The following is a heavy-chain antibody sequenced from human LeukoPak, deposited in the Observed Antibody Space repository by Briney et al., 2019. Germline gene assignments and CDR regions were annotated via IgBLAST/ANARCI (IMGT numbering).Heavy chain of an antibody. CDR1: GYSISNAYY. V-gene: IGHV4-38-2*02. Sequence: SETLSLTCSVPGYSISNAYYWAWIRQPPGKGLEWIGSFFLKGSTYYNPSLKSRVTISVDPSKNQFSLTLSSVTAADTAVYYCARVARCTSCFDVDYWGQGTLVTVSS. CDR2: FFLKGST. CDR3: ARVARCTSCFDVDY. J-gene: IGHJ4*02. D-gene: IGHD2-2*01.